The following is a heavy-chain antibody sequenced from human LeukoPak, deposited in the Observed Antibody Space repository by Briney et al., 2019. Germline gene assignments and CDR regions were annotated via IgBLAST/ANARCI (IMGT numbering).Heavy chain of an antibody. D-gene: IGHD5-18*01. CDR3: ARGFKRIQLWAQEGWFDP. V-gene: IGHV4-34*01. CDR2: INHSGST. J-gene: IGHJ5*02. Sequence: PSETLSLTCAAYGGSFSGYYWSWIRQPPGKGLEWIGEINHSGSTNYNPSLKSRVTISVDTSKNQFSLKLSSVTAADTAVYYCARGFKRIQLWAQEGWFDPWGQGTLVTVSS. CDR1: GGSFSGYY.